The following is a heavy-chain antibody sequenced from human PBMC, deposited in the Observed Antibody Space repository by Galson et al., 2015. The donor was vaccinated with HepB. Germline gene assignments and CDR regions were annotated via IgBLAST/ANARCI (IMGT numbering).Heavy chain of an antibody. CDR1: GFTFSGHN. CDR2: ISPDGNTA. V-gene: IGHV3-30*13. D-gene: IGHD3-9*01. Sequence: SLRLYCAASGFTFSGHNMHWVRQAPVKGLEWLAIISPDGNTAYYADSVKGRFTISRDNSKNRLFLQVDGLRPEDTAMYYCAKDFQWNFDLWGQGTLVTVSS. CDR3: AKDFQWNFDL. J-gene: IGHJ4*02.